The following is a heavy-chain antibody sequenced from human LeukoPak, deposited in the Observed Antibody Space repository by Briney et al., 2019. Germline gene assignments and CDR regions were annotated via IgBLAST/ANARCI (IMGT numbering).Heavy chain of an antibody. CDR1: GGSISSYY. V-gene: IGHV4-59*01. CDR2: IYYSGRT. J-gene: IGHJ5*02. D-gene: IGHD3-3*01. CDR3: ARAETQYYDFWSGYHNWFDP. Sequence: PSETLCLTCTVSGGSISSYYWSWIRQPPGKGLEWIGYIYYSGRTNYNPSLKSRITILVDTSKNQFSLKLSSVTAADTAVYYCARAETQYYDFWSGYHNWFDPWGQGTLVTVSS.